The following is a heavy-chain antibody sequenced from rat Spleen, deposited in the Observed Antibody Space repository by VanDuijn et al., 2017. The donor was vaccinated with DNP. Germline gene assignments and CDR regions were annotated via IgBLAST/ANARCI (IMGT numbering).Heavy chain of an antibody. Sequence: EVQLVESGGGLVQPGRSMKLSCAASGFTFSSFPMAWFRQAPTKGLEWVATISNSGGSIYYRDSVKGRFTISRDNAKTTLYLQMNSLRSEDTATYYCTREPVGWNGYNSDYFDYWGQGVMVTVSS. CDR2: ISNSGGSI. D-gene: IGHD1-4*01. CDR1: GFTFSSFP. V-gene: IGHV5-46*01. CDR3: TREPVGWNGYNSDYFDY. J-gene: IGHJ2*01.